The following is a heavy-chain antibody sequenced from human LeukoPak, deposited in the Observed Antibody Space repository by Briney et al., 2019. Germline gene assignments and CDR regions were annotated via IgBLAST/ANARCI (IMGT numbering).Heavy chain of an antibody. J-gene: IGHJ4*02. CDR2: IIPIFGTA. CDR3: ARDERGVGATFDY. D-gene: IGHD1-26*01. V-gene: IGHV1-69*13. CDR1: GGTFSSYA. Sequence: SVKVSCKASGGTFSSYAISWVRQAPGQGLEWMGGIIPIFGTANYAQKFRGRVTITADESTSTAYMELSSLRSEDTAVYYCARDERGVGATFDYWGQGTLVTVSS.